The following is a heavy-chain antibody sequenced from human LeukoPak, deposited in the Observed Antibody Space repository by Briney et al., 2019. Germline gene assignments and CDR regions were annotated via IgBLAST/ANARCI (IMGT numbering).Heavy chain of an antibody. J-gene: IGHJ4*02. Sequence: SETLSLTCTVSGGSISSSSYYWGWIRQPPGKGLEWIGSIYYSGSTYYNPSLKSRVTISVDTSKNQFSLKLSSVTAADTAVYYCAARGYSYGYIKSSGIFWGQGTLVTVSS. D-gene: IGHD5-18*01. CDR2: IYYSGST. V-gene: IGHV4-39*07. CDR1: GGSISSSSYY. CDR3: AARGYSYGYIKSSGIF.